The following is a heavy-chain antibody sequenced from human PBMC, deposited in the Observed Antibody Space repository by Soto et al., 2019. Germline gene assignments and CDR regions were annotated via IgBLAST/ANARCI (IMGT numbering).Heavy chain of an antibody. J-gene: IGHJ4*02. CDR3: AKDRSSTSCYAFDY. CDR1: GFTFRSYA. Sequence: EVQLLESGGGLLQPGGSLRLSCAASGFTFRSYAMSWVRQAPGKGLEWVSAIGGSSGSTDYADSVKGRFTISRDNSKNTLFLQMNILRAEDTAVYYCAKDRSSTSCYAFDYWGQGTLVTVSS. V-gene: IGHV3-23*01. CDR2: IGGSSGST. D-gene: IGHD2-2*01.